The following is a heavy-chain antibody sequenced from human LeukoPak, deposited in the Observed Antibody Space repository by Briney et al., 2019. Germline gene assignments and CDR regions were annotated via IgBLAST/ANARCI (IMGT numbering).Heavy chain of an antibody. J-gene: IGHJ4*02. CDR1: GGSISSYY. Sequence: SETLSLXCTVSGGSISSYYWGWFRQPPGKDLEWIGYIYYSGSTNYNPSLKSRVTISVDTSKNQFSLKLSSVTAADTAVYYCARDGDYYFDYWGQGTLVTVSS. CDR3: ARDGDYYFDY. D-gene: IGHD2-21*02. CDR2: IYYSGST. V-gene: IGHV4-59*01.